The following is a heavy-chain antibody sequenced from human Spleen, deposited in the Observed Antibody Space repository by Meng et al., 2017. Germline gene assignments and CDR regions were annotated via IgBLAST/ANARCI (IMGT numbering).Heavy chain of an antibody. V-gene: IGHV4-31*03. J-gene: IGHJ5*02. Sequence: QVQLQEAGPGLVKPSQTLSLTCTVSGGSISTGGDYWTWIRQHPGEGLEWIGYIFYSGTTYYNPSLKSRVTISLDMSKNHFSLKLGSVTAADTAVYYCVGYNWNDWRFDPWGQGTLVTVSS. CDR2: IFYSGTT. CDR3: VGYNWNDWRFDP. CDR1: GGSISTGGDY. D-gene: IGHD1-1*01.